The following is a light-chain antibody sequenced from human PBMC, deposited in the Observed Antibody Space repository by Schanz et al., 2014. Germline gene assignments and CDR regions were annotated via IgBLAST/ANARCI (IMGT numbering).Light chain of an antibody. V-gene: IGKV3-20*01. CDR1: QSVSSHY. CDR2: GPS. J-gene: IGKJ4*01. CDR3: QQYGSSPL. Sequence: EIVLTQSPGTLSLSPGERASLSCRASQSVSSHYIAWYQQRPGQAPRLLVYGPSTRATGISARFSGSGSGTEFTLTISSLQSEDFAVYYCQQYGSSPLFGGGTKVEIK.